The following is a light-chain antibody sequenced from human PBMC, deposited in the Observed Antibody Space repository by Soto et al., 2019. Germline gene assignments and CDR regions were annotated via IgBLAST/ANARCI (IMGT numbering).Light chain of an antibody. CDR3: CSYTTSSTYV. V-gene: IGLV2-14*01. J-gene: IGLJ1*01. Sequence: QFVLTQPASVSGSPGQSITVSCTGTSSDVGAYNYVSWFQQHPGKAPKLMIYDVSNRPSGVSNRFSGSKSGNTASLTISGLQAEDEADYYCCSYTTSSTYVFGIGTKVTVL. CDR2: DVS. CDR1: SSDVGAYNY.